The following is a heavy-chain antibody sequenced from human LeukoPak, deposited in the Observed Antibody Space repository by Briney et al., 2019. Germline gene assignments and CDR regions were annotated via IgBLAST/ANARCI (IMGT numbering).Heavy chain of an antibody. D-gene: IGHD1-26*01. CDR1: GGSFSGYY. Sequence: PSETLSLTCAVYGGSFSGYYWSWIRQPPGKGLEWIGEINHSGSTNYNPSLKSRVTISVGTSKNQFSLKLSSVTAADTAVYYCARRIGSYWHGGYFDYWGQGTLVTVSS. V-gene: IGHV4-34*01. J-gene: IGHJ4*02. CDR3: ARRIGSYWHGGYFDY. CDR2: INHSGST.